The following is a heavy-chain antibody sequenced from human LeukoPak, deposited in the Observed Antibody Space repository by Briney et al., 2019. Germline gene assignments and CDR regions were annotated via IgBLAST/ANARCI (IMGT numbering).Heavy chain of an antibody. V-gene: IGHV4-31*03. CDR2: IYYSGST. J-gene: IGHJ5*02. Sequence: SETLSLTCTVSGGSISSGGYYWSWIRPHPGKGLEWIGYIYYSGSTYYNPSLKSRVTISVDTSKNQFSLKLSSVTAADTAVYYCARETTAFDNWFDPWGQGTLVTVSS. CDR1: GGSISSGGYY. CDR3: ARETTAFDNWFDP. D-gene: IGHD1-7*01.